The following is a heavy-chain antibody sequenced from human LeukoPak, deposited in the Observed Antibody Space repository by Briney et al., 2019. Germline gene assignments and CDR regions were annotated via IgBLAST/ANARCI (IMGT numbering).Heavy chain of an antibody. V-gene: IGHV3-7*01. CDR2: IKQDGSEK. CDR3: ARDRDSSGWTEIL. J-gene: IGHJ4*02. CDR1: GFTFSSYW. Sequence: GGSLRLSCAASGFTFSSYWMSWVRQAPGEGLEWVANIKQDGSEKYYVDSVKGRFTISRDNAKNSLYLQMNSLRAEDTAVYYCARDRDSSGWTEILWGQGTLVTVSS. D-gene: IGHD6-19*01.